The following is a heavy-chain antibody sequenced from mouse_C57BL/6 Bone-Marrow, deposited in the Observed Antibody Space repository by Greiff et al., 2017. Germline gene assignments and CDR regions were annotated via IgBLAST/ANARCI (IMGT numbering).Heavy chain of an antibody. CDR2: INSDGGST. CDR3: ARQDGYYNYYAMEY. Sequence: EVKLMESGGGLVQPGESLKLSCESNEYEFPSHDMSWVRKTPEKRLELVAAINSDGGSTYYPDTMERRFIISRDNTNKTLYLQMSSLRSEDTALYYCARQDGYYNYYAMEYWGQGTSVTVSS. V-gene: IGHV5-2*01. CDR1: EYEFPSHD. D-gene: IGHD2-3*01. J-gene: IGHJ4*01.